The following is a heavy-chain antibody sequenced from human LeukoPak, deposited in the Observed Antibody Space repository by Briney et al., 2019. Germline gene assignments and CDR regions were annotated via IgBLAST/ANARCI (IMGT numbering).Heavy chain of an antibody. CDR2: IFFSLST. CDR3: ARRRDGHNGWFDS. D-gene: IGHD5-24*01. Sequence: SETLSLTCNVSGASFTSSYWAWVRQPPGKGLDWIGDIFFSLSTTYDPAFASRATISLDTSKNQFSLILTSVTAADTASYYCARRRDGHNGWFDSWGQGTVVTVSS. CDR1: GASFTSSY. J-gene: IGHJ5*01. V-gene: IGHV4-59*12.